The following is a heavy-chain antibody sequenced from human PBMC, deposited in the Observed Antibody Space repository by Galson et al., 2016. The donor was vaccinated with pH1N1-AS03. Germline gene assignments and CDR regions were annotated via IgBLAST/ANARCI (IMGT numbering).Heavy chain of an antibody. CDR1: GFSFSSYA. CDR3: ATEWGVAGT. D-gene: IGHD3-3*01. CDR2: ISGRTMTS. V-gene: IGHV3-23*01. J-gene: IGHJ5*02. Sequence: SLRLSCAASGFSFSSYATSWVRQAPGKGLEWVSSISGRTMTSYYADAVMGRFTISRDNFKNKMYLQMDSLRAEDTATYYCATEWGVAGTWGQGTVVTVSS.